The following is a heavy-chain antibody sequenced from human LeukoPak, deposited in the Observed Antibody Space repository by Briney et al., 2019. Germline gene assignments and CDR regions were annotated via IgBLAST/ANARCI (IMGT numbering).Heavy chain of an antibody. CDR3: AKDWVRYFDSSGLYAFDF. D-gene: IGHD3-22*01. J-gene: IGHJ3*01. CDR1: GGSISSTSYY. CDR2: TYYSGST. V-gene: IGHV4-39*02. Sequence: SETLSLTCAVSGGSISSTSYYWAWIRQPPGKGLEWIGTTYYSGSTYYNPSLKSRVTMSVDTSRNQFSLKLSSVDAADTAVYYCAKDWVRYFDSSGLYAFDFWGQGTTVTVSS.